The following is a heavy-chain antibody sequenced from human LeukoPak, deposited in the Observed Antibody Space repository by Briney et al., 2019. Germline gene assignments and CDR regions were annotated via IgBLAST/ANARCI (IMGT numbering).Heavy chain of an antibody. V-gene: IGHV1-2*02. Sequence: ASVKVSCKASGYRFTGYYLHWVRQAPGQGLGWMGWTNLNSGVTNFAQKFQGRVTMTRDTFIRTDYKNLSWLRSDDAAVYYRARLACCRSSSCRAFDYWGQGTLVTVSS. CDR2: TNLNSGVT. D-gene: IGHD2-2*01. CDR3: ARLACCRSSSCRAFDY. CDR1: GYRFTGYY. J-gene: IGHJ4*02.